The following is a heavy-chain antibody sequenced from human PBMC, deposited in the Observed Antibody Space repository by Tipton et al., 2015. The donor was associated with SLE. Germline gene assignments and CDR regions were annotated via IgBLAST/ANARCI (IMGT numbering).Heavy chain of an antibody. D-gene: IGHD3-3*01. CDR2: IWYDGGNK. J-gene: IGHJ5*02. Sequence: SLRLSCAASGFTFSSYGIHWVRQAPGRGLEWVAFIWYDGGNKYYADSVRGRFTISRDNSKNTLYLQMNSLRTEDTAVYYCARGYYDSWSGYLGWFDPWGQGTLVTVSS. V-gene: IGHV3-30*02. CDR1: GFTFSSYG. CDR3: ARGYYDSWSGYLGWFDP.